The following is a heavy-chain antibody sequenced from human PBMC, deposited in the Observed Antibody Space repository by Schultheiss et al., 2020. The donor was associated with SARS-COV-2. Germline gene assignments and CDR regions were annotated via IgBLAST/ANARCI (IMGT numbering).Heavy chain of an antibody. CDR1: GFTFSDYY. Sequence: GGSLRLSCAASGFTFSDYYMSWIRQAPGKGLEWVSYISSSGSTIYYADSVKGRFTISRDNAKNSLYLQMNSLRAEDTAVYYCAGQMDDFYYYGMDVWGQGTTVTVSS. CDR3: AGQMDDFYYYGMDV. D-gene: IGHD5-24*01. J-gene: IGHJ6*02. V-gene: IGHV3-11*01. CDR2: ISSSGSTI.